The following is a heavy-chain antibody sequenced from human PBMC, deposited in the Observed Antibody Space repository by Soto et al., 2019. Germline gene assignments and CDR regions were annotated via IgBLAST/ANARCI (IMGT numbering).Heavy chain of an antibody. CDR1: GVTFSSSA. D-gene: IGHD1-26*01. CDR2: IVVGSGNR. J-gene: IGHJ6*02. V-gene: IGHV1-58*01. Sequence: SVKVSCQASGVTFSSSAVQWVRKARGQRLEWIGWIVVGSGNRNYAQKFQEGVTITRDMSASTAYMELSSLRSDDTAVYYCAAAPGRGGRYGMDVWG. CDR3: AAAPGRGGRYGMDV.